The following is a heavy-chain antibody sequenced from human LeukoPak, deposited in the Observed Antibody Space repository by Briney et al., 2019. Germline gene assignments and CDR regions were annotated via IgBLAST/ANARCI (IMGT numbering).Heavy chain of an antibody. Sequence: GESLKISCKASEYGFTNFWIGWVRQMPGKGLEWMGIIYPGDSETKYSPSFQGQVTISADKSISTAYLQWSSLKASDTAMYYCARPFQPGDWGQGTLVTVSS. CDR1: EYGFTNFW. V-gene: IGHV5-51*01. CDR3: ARPFQPGD. D-gene: IGHD2-2*01. J-gene: IGHJ4*02. CDR2: IYPGDSET.